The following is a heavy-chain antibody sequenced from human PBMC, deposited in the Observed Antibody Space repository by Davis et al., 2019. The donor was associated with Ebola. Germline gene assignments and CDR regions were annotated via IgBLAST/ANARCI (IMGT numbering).Heavy chain of an antibody. CDR2: IYHSGST. CDR1: GGSISSSNW. CDR3: ARQRSSSWTYYYYYGMDV. D-gene: IGHD6-13*01. J-gene: IGHJ6*02. V-gene: IGHV4-4*02. Sequence: SETLSLTCAVSGGSISSSNWWSWVRQPPGKGLEWIGEIYHSGSTYYNPSLKSRVTISVDTSKNQFSLKLSSVTAADTAVYYCARQRSSSWTYYYYYGMDVWGQGTTVTVSS.